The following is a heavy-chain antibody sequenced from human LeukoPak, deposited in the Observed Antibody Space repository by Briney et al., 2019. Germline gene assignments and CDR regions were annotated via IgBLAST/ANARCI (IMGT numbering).Heavy chain of an antibody. CDR1: GFIFSSYA. CDR2: ISGSNNST. Sequence: GGSLRLSCAASGFIFSSYAVGWVRQAPGKGLEWVSTISGSNNSTYYADSVKGRFTISRDNSKNTLYLQMNSLRAEDTAVYYCAKGFGSSWYFDYWGQGTLVTVSS. V-gene: IGHV3-23*01. CDR3: AKGFGSSWYFDY. D-gene: IGHD6-13*01. J-gene: IGHJ4*02.